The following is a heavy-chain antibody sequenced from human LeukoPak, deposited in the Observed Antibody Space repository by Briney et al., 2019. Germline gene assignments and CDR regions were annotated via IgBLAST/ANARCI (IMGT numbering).Heavy chain of an antibody. CDR1: GFTFSDYY. V-gene: IGHV3-11*06. J-gene: IGHJ6*02. CDR2: ISGGSADT. Sequence: PGGSLRLSCAASGFTFSDYYMSWIRQAPGKGLEWVSYISGGSADTNYAGSVKGRFTISRDNAKNSLYLQMNSLRAEDTAVYYCARANYILDVWGQGITVTVSS. D-gene: IGHD1-7*01. CDR3: ARANYILDV.